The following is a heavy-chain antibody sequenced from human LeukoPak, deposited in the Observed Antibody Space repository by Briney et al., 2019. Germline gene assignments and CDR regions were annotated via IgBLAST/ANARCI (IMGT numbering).Heavy chain of an antibody. CDR1: GFTFSSYG. J-gene: IGHJ3*02. CDR3: AKATTIFGVVITHDAFDI. D-gene: IGHD3-3*01. V-gene: IGHV3-30*02. CDR2: IRYDGNNK. Sequence: GGSLRLSCAASGFTFSSYGMHWVRQAPGKGLEWVAFIRYDGNNKYYADSVKGRFTISRDNSKNTLYLQMNSLRAEDTAVYYCAKATTIFGVVITHDAFDIWGQGTMVTVSS.